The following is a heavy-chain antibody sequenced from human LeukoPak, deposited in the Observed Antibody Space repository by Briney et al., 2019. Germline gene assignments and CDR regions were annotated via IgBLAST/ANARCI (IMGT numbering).Heavy chain of an antibody. CDR3: AREMVRGVIDY. CDR1: GFTFSSYA. Sequence: GGSLRLSCAASGFTFSSYAMHWVRQAPGKGLEWVAVISYDGSNKYYADSVKGRFTISRDNSKNTLYLQMNSLRAEDTAVYYCAREMVRGVIDYWGQGTLVTVSS. CDR2: ISYDGSNK. J-gene: IGHJ4*02. V-gene: IGHV3-30*14. D-gene: IGHD3-10*01.